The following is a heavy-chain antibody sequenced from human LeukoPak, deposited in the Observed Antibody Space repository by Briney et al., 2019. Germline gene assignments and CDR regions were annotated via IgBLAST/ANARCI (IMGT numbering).Heavy chain of an antibody. D-gene: IGHD4-17*01. J-gene: IGHJ5*02. Sequence: GGSLRPSCAASGFTFSSYEMNWVRQAPGKGLEWVSYISSSGSTIYYADSVKGRFTISRDNAKNSLYLQMNSLRAEDTAVYYCARDAERVTVTSSWFDPWGQGILVTVSS. CDR2: ISSSGSTI. CDR3: ARDAERVTVTSSWFDP. CDR1: GFTFSSYE. V-gene: IGHV3-48*03.